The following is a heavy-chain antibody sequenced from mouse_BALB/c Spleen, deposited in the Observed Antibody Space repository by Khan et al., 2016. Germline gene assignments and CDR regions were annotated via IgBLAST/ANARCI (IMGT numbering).Heavy chain of an antibody. Sequence: QIQLVQSGPELKKPGETVKISCKASGYTFTDYSMHWVKQAPGKGLKWMGWINTETGEPTYADDFKGRFAFSLETSASTAYLQINDLNNEDTATCFCARELRRGFAYWGQGTLVTVSA. J-gene: IGHJ3*01. CDR3: ARELRRGFAY. CDR2: INTETGEP. CDR1: GYTFTDYS. V-gene: IGHV9-2-1*01.